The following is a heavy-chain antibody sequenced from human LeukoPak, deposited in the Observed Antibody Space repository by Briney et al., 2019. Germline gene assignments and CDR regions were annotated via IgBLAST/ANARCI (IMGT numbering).Heavy chain of an antibody. CDR3: ARDGGSYYYYYMDV. J-gene: IGHJ6*03. V-gene: IGHV1-69*06. CDR1: GGTFSSYA. D-gene: IGHD1-26*01. Sequence: SVKVSCKASGGTFSSYAISWVRQAPGQGLEWMGGTIPIFGTANYAQKFQGRVTITADKSTSTAYMDLSSLRSEDTAVYYCARDGGSYYYYYMDVWGKGTTVTVSS. CDR2: TIPIFGTA.